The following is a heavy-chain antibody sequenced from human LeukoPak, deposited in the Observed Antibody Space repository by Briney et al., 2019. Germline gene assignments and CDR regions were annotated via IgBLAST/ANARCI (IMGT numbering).Heavy chain of an antibody. Sequence: GASVKVSCKASGYTFTSYDINWVRQATGQGLEWMGIINPSGGSTSYAQKFQGRVTMTRDTSTSTVYMELSSLRSEDTAVYYCARDGPVAGINYWGQGTLVTVSS. CDR3: ARDGPVAGINY. J-gene: IGHJ4*02. D-gene: IGHD6-19*01. V-gene: IGHV1-46*01. CDR2: INPSGGST. CDR1: GYTFTSYD.